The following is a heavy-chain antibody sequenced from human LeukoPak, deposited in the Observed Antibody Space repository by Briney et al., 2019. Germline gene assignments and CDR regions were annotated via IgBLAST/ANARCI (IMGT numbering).Heavy chain of an antibody. D-gene: IGHD3-22*01. V-gene: IGHV4-34*01. J-gene: IGHJ3*02. Sequence: SETLSLTCAVYGGSFSGYYWSWIRRPPGKGLEWIGEINHSGSTNYNPSLKSRVTISVDTSKNQFSLKLSSVTAADTAVYYCARADGNYYDSSGYYKLYHDAFDIWGQGTMVTVSS. CDR1: GGSFSGYY. CDR2: INHSGST. CDR3: ARADGNYYDSSGYYKLYHDAFDI.